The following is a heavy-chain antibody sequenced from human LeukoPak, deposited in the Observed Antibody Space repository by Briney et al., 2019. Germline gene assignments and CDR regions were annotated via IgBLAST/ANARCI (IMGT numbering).Heavy chain of an antibody. Sequence: GGSLRLSCAASGFTFSSYAMSWVRQAPGKGPEWVAQIKEDGSEKYYMDFVGGRFTISRGNAKNSLYLQMNSLRVEDTAVYYCAKDYGGGYFDYWGQGTLVTVSS. V-gene: IGHV3-7*01. CDR1: GFTFSSYA. J-gene: IGHJ4*02. CDR3: AKDYGGGYFDY. D-gene: IGHD3-16*01. CDR2: IKEDGSEK.